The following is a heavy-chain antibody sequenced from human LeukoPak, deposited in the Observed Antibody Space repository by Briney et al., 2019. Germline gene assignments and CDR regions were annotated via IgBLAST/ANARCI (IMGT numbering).Heavy chain of an antibody. J-gene: IGHJ4*02. CDR1: GYTFTSYY. V-gene: IGHV1-46*01. CDR2: INPSGGST. CDR3: ASFGGTYDSSGYPEPSLDY. Sequence: ASVKVSCKASGYTFTSYYMHWVRQAPGQGLEWMGIINPSGGSTSYAQKFQGRVTMTRDTSTSTVYLELSSLRSEDTAVYYCASFGGTYDSSGYPEPSLDYWGQGTLVTVSS. D-gene: IGHD3-22*01.